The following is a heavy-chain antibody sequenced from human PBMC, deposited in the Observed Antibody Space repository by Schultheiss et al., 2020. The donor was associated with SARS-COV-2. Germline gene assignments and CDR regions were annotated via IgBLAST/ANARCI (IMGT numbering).Heavy chain of an antibody. Sequence: SETLSLTCTVSGGSISSGGYYWSWIRQHPGKGLEWIGEINHSGSTNYNPSLKSRVTISVDTSKNQFSLKLSSVTAADTAVYYCASFGDSSGWYVNYYYMDVWGKGTTVTV. J-gene: IGHJ6*03. CDR3: ASFGDSSGWYVNYYYMDV. V-gene: IGHV4-39*07. CDR1: GGSISSGGYY. CDR2: INHSGST. D-gene: IGHD6-19*01.